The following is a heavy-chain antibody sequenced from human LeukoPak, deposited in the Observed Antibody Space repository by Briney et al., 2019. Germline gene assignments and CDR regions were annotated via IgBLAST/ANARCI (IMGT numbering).Heavy chain of an antibody. V-gene: IGHV1-69*04. CDR1: GGTFSSYA. J-gene: IGHJ5*02. Sequence: ASVKVSCKASGGTFSSYAISWVRQAPGQGLEWMGRIIPILGIANYAQKFQGRVTITADKSTSTAYMELSSLRSEDTAVYYCARVGGQQLVTPWGQGTLVTVSS. D-gene: IGHD6-13*01. CDR2: IIPILGIA. CDR3: ARVGGQQLVTP.